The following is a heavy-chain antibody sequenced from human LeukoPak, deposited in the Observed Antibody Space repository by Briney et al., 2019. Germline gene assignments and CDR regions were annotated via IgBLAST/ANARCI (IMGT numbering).Heavy chain of an antibody. CDR3: AGRADIAARRSYYYYYMDV. D-gene: IGHD6-6*01. V-gene: IGHV1-69*05. CDR2: IIPIFGTA. J-gene: IGHJ6*03. Sequence: GASVKVSCKASGYTFTSYGISWVRQAPGQGLEWMGGIIPIFGTANYAQKFQGRVTITTDESTSTAYMELSSLRSEDTAVYYCAGRADIAARRSYYYYYMDVWGKGTTVTVSS. CDR1: GYTFTSYG.